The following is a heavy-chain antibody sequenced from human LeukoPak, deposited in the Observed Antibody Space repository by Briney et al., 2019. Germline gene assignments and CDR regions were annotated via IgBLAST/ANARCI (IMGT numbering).Heavy chain of an antibody. D-gene: IGHD6-6*01. CDR3: ARDSEYSISMSKWFDS. Sequence: GGSLRLSCAASGFTFSRYWMSWVRQARGRGLEWVANIKQGGSEKYYVDSVKGRFTISRDNAKNSLYLQINSLRAEDTAVYYCARDSEYSISMSKWFDSWGHRTLVTVSS. CDR2: IKQGGSEK. CDR1: GFTFSRYW. J-gene: IGHJ5*01. V-gene: IGHV3-7*01.